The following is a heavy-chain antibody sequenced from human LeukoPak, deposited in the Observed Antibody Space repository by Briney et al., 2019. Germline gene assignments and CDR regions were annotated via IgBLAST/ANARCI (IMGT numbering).Heavy chain of an antibody. D-gene: IGHD4-23*01. J-gene: IGHJ4*02. CDR3: VRVDNGGNYFDY. V-gene: IGHV4-39*07. Sequence: SETLSLTCTVSGGYITSSSYYWDWIRQPPGRGLKWIGSTYHSGSTYYNPSLKSRLTISADTSKNQFSLRLSSVTAADTAVYYCVRVDNGGNYFDYWGQGTLVTVSS. CDR1: GGYITSSSYY. CDR2: TYHSGST.